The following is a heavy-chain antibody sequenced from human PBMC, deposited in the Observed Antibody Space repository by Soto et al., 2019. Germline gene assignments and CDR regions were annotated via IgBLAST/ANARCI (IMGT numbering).Heavy chain of an antibody. CDR3: TRGQGNH. Sequence: QVQLVQCGAEVKKPGASVRVSCKASGYTFTSYDIYWVRQATGQGLEWMGWMNPFSGNAVYTQKFQDRVTMTRDTSINTAYMEMSGLRSEDTAVYYCTRGQGNHWGQGSLVTVSS. CDR1: GYTFTSYD. J-gene: IGHJ4*02. V-gene: IGHV1-8*01. CDR2: MNPFSGNA.